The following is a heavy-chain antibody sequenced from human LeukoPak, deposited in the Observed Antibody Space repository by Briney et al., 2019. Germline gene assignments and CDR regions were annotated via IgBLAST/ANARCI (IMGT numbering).Heavy chain of an antibody. J-gene: IGHJ6*03. D-gene: IGHD1-7*01. V-gene: IGHV1-18*01. Sequence: PGESLKISCKASGYTFTSYGISWVRQAPGQGLEWMGWISAYNGNTNYAQKLQGRVTMTTDTSTSTAYMELRSLRSDDTAVYFCARGGITGTDAEYYYYYMDVWGKGTTVTVSS. CDR2: ISAYNGNT. CDR1: GYTFTSYG. CDR3: ARGGITGTDAEYYYYYMDV.